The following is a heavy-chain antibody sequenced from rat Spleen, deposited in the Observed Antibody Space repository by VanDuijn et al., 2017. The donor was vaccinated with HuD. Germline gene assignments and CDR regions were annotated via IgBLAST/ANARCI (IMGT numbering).Heavy chain of an antibody. CDR2: ISYDGSST. D-gene: IGHD1-5*01. V-gene: IGHV5-29*01. CDR1: GFTFSDYY. Sequence: EVQLVESDGGLVQPGRSLKLSCAASGFTFSDYYMAWVRQAPTKGLEWVATISYDGSSTYYRDSVKGRFTISRDNAKSTLYLQMDSLRSEDTATYYCARSGGGTGGFAYWGQGTLVTVSS. J-gene: IGHJ3*01. CDR3: ARSGGGTGGFAY.